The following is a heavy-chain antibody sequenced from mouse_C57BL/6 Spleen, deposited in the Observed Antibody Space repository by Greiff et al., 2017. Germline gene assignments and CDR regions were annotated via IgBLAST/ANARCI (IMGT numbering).Heavy chain of an antibody. CDR1: GYTFTDYY. V-gene: IGHV1-26*01. CDR2: INPNNGGT. Sequence: VQLKQSGPELVKPGASVKISCKASGYTFTDYYMNWVKQSHGKSLEWIGDINPNNGGTSYNQKVKGKATLTVDKSSSTAYMELRSLTSEDSAVYYCARGGYYGSTPFAYWGQGTLVTVSA. J-gene: IGHJ3*01. D-gene: IGHD1-1*01. CDR3: ARGGYYGSTPFAY.